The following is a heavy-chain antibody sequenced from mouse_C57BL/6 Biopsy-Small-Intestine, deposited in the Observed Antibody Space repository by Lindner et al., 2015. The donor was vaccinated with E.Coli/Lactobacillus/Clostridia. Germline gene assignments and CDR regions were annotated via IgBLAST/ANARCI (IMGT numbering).Heavy chain of an antibody. CDR3: ARSVSNYFDY. Sequence: VQLQESGAELVRPGTSVKMSCKASGYTFTSYWMHWVKQRPGQGLEWIGYINPSSGYTKYNQKFKDKATLTADKSSSTAYMQLSSLTYEDSAVYYCARSVSNYFDYWGQGTTLTVSS. J-gene: IGHJ2*01. V-gene: IGHV1-7*01. CDR1: GYTFTSYW. CDR2: INPSSGYT. D-gene: IGHD1-1*01.